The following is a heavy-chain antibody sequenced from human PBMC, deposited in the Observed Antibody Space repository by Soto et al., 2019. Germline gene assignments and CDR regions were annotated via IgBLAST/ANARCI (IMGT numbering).Heavy chain of an antibody. Sequence: NPSETLSLTCAVYGRSFSRFYCSWIRQTPGEGLEWSGEINHSGSTSDNPSLKSRVTILVDTYKNQFFLKLGAVAAADTAVYYCASGRGGYPSSYWGQGTLVTVSS. CDR1: GRSFSRFY. CDR2: INHSGST. CDR3: ASGRGGYPSSY. D-gene: IGHD5-12*01. V-gene: IGHV4-34*01. J-gene: IGHJ4*02.